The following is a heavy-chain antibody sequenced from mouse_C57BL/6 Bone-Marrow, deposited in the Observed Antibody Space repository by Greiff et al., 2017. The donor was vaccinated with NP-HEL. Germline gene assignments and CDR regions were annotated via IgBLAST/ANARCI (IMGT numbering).Heavy chain of an antibody. J-gene: IGHJ2*01. V-gene: IGHV1-50*01. CDR1: GYTFTSYW. D-gene: IGHD1-1*01. CDR3: ARRLITTVVAHYFDY. CDR2: IDPSDSYT. Sequence: QVQLQQPGAELVKPGASVKLSCKASGYTFTSYWMQWVKQRPGQGLEWIGEIDPSDSYTNYNQKFKGKATLTVDTSSSTAYMQLSSLTSEDSAVYYCARRLITTVVAHYFDYWGQGTTLTVSS.